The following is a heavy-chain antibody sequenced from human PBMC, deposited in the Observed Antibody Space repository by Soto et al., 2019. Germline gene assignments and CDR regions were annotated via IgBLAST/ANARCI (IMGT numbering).Heavy chain of an antibody. D-gene: IGHD3-10*01. V-gene: IGHV3-74*01. CDR2: INSDGSST. CDR1: GVTFSSYG. CDR3: ARVPILLWFGYYYGMDV. Sequence: GGSPGLGCASSGVTFSSYGMPWVRQNTGKGLVWVSRINSDGSSTSYADSVKGRFTISRDNAKNTLYLQMNSLRAEDTAVYYCARVPILLWFGYYYGMDVWGQATTVTVSS. J-gene: IGHJ6*02.